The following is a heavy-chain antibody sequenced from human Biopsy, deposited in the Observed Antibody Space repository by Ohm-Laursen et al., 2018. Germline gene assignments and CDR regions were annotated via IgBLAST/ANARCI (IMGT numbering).Heavy chain of an antibody. CDR2: VYYTGST. CDR3: ARDRGYYSDRTVPGYFDL. V-gene: IGHV4-59*01. Sequence: SETLSLPCTVSGDSISSYYWSWIRQPPGKGLRRIGYVYYTGSTDYNPSLQSRVTISVDTSKNHFSLRLRSVTPADTAIYYCARDRGYYSDRTVPGYFDLWGRGTLVTVSS. D-gene: IGHD3-22*01. J-gene: IGHJ2*01. CDR1: GDSISSYY.